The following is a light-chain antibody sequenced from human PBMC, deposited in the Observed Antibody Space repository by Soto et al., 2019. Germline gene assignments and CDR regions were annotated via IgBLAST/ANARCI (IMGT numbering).Light chain of an antibody. CDR2: EVT. Sequence: QSALTQPASVSGSPGQSITISCTGTSSDIGRYNYVSWYQQHPGRAPKLIIYEVTNRPSGVSDRFSGSKSGNVASLTISGLQAADEGDYSCGSYTTTYVRVFGTGTKVTVL. V-gene: IGLV2-14*01. J-gene: IGLJ1*01. CDR3: GSYTTTYVRV. CDR1: SSDIGRYNY.